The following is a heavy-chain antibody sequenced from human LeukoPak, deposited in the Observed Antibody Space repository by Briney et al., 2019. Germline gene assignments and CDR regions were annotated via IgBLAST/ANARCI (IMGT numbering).Heavy chain of an antibody. CDR1: GFTVSSNY. CDR2: IYSGGST. V-gene: IGHV3-66*01. D-gene: IGHD6-19*01. Sequence: GGSLRLSCAASGFTVSSNYMSWVRQAPGKGLEWVSVIYSGGSTYYADSVKGRFTISRDNSKNTLYLQMNNLRAEDTAVYYCARRTPYSSGPFDYWGQGTLVTVTS. J-gene: IGHJ4*02. CDR3: ARRTPYSSGPFDY.